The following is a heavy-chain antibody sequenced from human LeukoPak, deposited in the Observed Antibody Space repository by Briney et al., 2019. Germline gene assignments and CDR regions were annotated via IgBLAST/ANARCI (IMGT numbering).Heavy chain of an antibody. J-gene: IGHJ4*02. V-gene: IGHV4-34*01. CDR3: ARGNSSPNGLYFDY. Sequence: SETLSLTCAVYGGSFSGYYWSWIRQPPGKGLEWIGEINHSGSTNYNPSLKSRVTISVDTSKNQFSLKLSSVTAADTAVYYCARGNSSPNGLYFDYWGQGTLVTVSS. D-gene: IGHD2/OR15-2a*01. CDR2: INHSGST. CDR1: GGSFSGYY.